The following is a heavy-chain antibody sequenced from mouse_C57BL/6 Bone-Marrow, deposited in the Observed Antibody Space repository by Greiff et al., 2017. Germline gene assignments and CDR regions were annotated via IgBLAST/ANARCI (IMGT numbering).Heavy chain of an antibody. Sequence: EVKVVESGGGLVQPGESLKLSCESNEYEFPSHDMSWVRKTPEKRLELVASINSDGGSTYYPDTMERRFIISRDNTKKTLYLQMSSLRSEDTALYYCARQDGYYKYYAMDYWGQGTSVTVSS. CDR1: EYEFPSHD. V-gene: IGHV5-2*01. J-gene: IGHJ4*01. D-gene: IGHD2-3*01. CDR2: INSDGGST. CDR3: ARQDGYYKYYAMDY.